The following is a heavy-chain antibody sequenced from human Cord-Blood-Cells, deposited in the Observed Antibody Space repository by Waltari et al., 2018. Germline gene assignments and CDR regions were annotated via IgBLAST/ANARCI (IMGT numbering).Heavy chain of an antibody. J-gene: IGHJ4*02. Sequence: QVQLQQWGAGLLKPSETLSLTCAVYGGSFSGYYWSWIRQPPGKGLEWIGEINHSGSTNYNPSLKSRVTISVGTSKNQFSLKLSSVTAADTAVYYCARGLTSGYYDSSGYYYWGQGTLVTVSS. CDR1: GGSFSGYY. V-gene: IGHV4-34*01. CDR2: INHSGST. CDR3: ARGLTSGYYDSSGYYY. D-gene: IGHD3-22*01.